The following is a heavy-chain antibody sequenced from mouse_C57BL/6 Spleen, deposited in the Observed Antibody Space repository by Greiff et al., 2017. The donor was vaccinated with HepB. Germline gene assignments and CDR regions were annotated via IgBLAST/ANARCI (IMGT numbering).Heavy chain of an antibody. J-gene: IGHJ4*01. Sequence: EVKLEESEGGLVQPGSSMKLSCTASGFTFSDYYMAWVRQVPEKGLEWVANINYDGSSTYYLDSLKSRFIISRDNAKNILYLQMSSLKSEDTATYYCARDKDYYGSSYYAMDYWGQGTSVTVSS. D-gene: IGHD1-1*01. CDR2: INYDGSST. V-gene: IGHV5-16*01. CDR1: GFTFSDYY. CDR3: ARDKDYYGSSYYAMDY.